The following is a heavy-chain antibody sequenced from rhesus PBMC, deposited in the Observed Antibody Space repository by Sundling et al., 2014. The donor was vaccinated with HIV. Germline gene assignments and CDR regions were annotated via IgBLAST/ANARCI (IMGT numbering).Heavy chain of an antibody. CDR1: GYSISSGYY. V-gene: IGHV4-99*01. Sequence: QVQLQESGPGLVKPSETLSLSCAVSGYSISSGYYWGWVRQPPGRGLEYIGYISGTSGNTYYNPSLESRVTISKDTSKNQFSLKLSSVTAADTAVYYCARQGYLAAAGTLEYFEFWGQGALVTVSA. CDR2: ISGTSGNT. J-gene: IGHJ1*01. D-gene: IGHD6-25*01. CDR3: ARQGYLAAAGTLEYFEF.